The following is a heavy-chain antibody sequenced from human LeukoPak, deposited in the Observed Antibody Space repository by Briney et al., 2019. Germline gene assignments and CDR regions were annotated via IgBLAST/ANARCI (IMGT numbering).Heavy chain of an antibody. V-gene: IGHV3-74*01. CDR2: IKTDGSTT. J-gene: IGHJ4*02. CDR1: GFTFSSSW. D-gene: IGHD3-22*01. CDR3: AKDRDDSSGFYHDY. Sequence: GGSLRLSCAVSGFTFSSSWMHWVRQAPGKGLVWVSHIKTDGSTTAYADSVKGRFTISRDNAKNTLYLQMNSLRAEDTAIYYCAKDRDDSSGFYHDYWGQGTLVTVSS.